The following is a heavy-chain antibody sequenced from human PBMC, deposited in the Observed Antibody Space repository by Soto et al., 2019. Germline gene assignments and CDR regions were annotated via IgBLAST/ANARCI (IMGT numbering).Heavy chain of an antibody. Sequence: QVQLGQSGAEVKKPGASVKVSCKASGYRFTSYGIAWVRQAPGQGLEWMGWISADNGNTHYAQKVQGRVTMTTDTFTSTAYMELRSLRSDDTAVYYWERDGYFDYWGQGTMVTVSS. CDR1: GYRFTSYG. CDR2: ISADNGNT. V-gene: IGHV1-18*01. J-gene: IGHJ4*02. CDR3: ERDGYFDY.